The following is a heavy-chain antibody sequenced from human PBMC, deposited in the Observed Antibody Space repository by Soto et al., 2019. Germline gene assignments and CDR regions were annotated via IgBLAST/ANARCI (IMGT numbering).Heavy chain of an antibody. CDR1: GFIISDYA. J-gene: IGHJ3*02. CDR2: IGSVGGDT. V-gene: IGHV3-23*01. CDR3: VKDRMAYNSVWDPFDI. D-gene: IGHD1-20*01. Sequence: GGSLRLSCAVSGFIISDYAMSWVRQAPGKGLEWVSTIGSVGGDTYYADSVKGRSTISRDDSKNTLLLQMNSLRAEDTAVYYCVKDRMAYNSVWDPFDIWGQGTMVTVSS.